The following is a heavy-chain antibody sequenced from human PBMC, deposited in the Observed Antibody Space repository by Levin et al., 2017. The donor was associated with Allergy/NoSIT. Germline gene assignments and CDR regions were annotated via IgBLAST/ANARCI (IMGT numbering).Heavy chain of an antibody. CDR2: IYYSGST. J-gene: IGHJ3*02. V-gene: IGHV4-59*08. CDR3: ATKGRGRYCSSTSCLGAFDI. CDR1: GGSISSYY. Sequence: GSLRLSCTVSGGSISSYYWSWIRQPPGKGLEWIGYIYYSGSTNYNPSLKSRVTISVDTSKNQFSLKLSSVTAADTAVYYCATKGRGRYCSSTSCLGAFDIWGQGTMVTVSS. D-gene: IGHD2-2*01.